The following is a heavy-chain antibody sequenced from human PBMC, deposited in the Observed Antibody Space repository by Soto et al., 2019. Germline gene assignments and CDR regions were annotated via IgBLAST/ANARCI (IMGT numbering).Heavy chain of an antibody. J-gene: IGHJ4*02. CDR3: ASWSSGWYFDY. Sequence: GGSLRLSCVASRFTFSDDALHWVRQAPGKGLEWASVISFDGTKKYYAEAVKGRFTISRDNSKNTLYLQMNRLRAEETAVYYCASWSSGWYFDYWGQGTLVTVSS. CDR2: ISFDGTKK. D-gene: IGHD6-19*01. CDR1: RFTFSDDA. V-gene: IGHV3-30-3*01.